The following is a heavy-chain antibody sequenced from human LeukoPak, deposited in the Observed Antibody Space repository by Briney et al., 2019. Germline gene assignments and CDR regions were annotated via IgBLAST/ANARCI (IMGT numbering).Heavy chain of an antibody. D-gene: IGHD5-18*01. CDR3: AREDTALVLGYYFDY. CDR1: GFTFSSYA. V-gene: IGHV3-30*04. CDR2: ILYDGSNK. J-gene: IGHJ4*02. Sequence: GGSLRLSCAASGFTFSSYAMHWVRQAPGKGLEWVAVILYDGSNKYYADSVKGRFTISRDNAKSTLYLQMNSLRAEDTAVYYCAREDTALVLGYYFDYWGQGTLVTVSS.